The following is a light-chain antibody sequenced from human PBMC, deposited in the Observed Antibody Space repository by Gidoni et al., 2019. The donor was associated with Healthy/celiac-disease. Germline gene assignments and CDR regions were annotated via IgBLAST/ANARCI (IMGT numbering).Light chain of an antibody. J-gene: IGKJ2*01. Sequence: EIVLTQSPGTLSLSPGERATLSCRASQSVSSSYLAWYQQKPGQAPRLLIYGASSWATGIPDRFSGSGSGTDVTLTISRLEPEDFAVYYCQQYGSSPYTFGQGTKLEIK. CDR1: QSVSSSY. V-gene: IGKV3-20*01. CDR2: GAS. CDR3: QQYGSSPYT.